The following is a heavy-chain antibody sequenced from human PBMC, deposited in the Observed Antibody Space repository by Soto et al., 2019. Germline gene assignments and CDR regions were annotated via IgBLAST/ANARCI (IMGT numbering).Heavy chain of an antibody. CDR1: GGSISSGGYY. CDR2: IYYSGST. CDR3: ARARIAAAGHKCFDY. J-gene: IGHJ4*02. D-gene: IGHD6-13*01. Sequence: SETLSLTCTVSGGSISSGGYYWSWIRQHPGKGLEWIGYIYYSGSTYYNPSLKSRVTISVDTSKNQFSLKLSSVTAADTAVYYCARARIAAAGHKCFDYWGQGTLVTVSS. V-gene: IGHV4-31*03.